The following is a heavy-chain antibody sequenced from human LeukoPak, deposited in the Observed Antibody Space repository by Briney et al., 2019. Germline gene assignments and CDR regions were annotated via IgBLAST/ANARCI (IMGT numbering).Heavy chain of an antibody. V-gene: IGHV5-51*01. CDR3: ARSVGSSNGLNYYYYGMDV. CDR2: IYPGDSDT. CDR1: GYSFTSHW. Sequence: GESLKISCKGSGYSFTSHWIGWVRQMPGKGLEWMGIIYPGDSDTRYSPSFQGQVTISADKSISTAYLQWSSLKASDTAMYYCARSVGSSNGLNYYYYGMDVWGQGTTVTVSS. D-gene: IGHD6-13*01. J-gene: IGHJ6*02.